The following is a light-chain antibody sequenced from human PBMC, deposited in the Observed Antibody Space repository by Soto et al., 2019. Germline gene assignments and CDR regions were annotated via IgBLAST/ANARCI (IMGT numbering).Light chain of an antibody. CDR1: QSVSNN. J-gene: IGKJ4*01. V-gene: IGKV3-20*01. CDR3: QHYGGSPLT. Sequence: EIVLTQSPATLSVSPGERAALSCRASQSVSNNLAWYQQKPGQPPRLLIFGGSTRATGIPARFSGSGSGTDFTLTIGRLEPEDFAVYYCQHYGGSPLTFGGGTKVDIK. CDR2: GGS.